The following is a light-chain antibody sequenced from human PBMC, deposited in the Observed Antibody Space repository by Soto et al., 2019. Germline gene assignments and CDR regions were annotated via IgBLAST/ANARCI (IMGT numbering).Light chain of an antibody. CDR1: SSDVGGYKY. J-gene: IGLJ2*01. CDR2: DVS. Sequence: QSALTQPASVSGSPGQSITISCTGTSSDVGGYKYVSWYQQHPGKAPRLMIYDVSYRPSGVSDRFSGSKSGNSASLTISGLQAEDEADYYCSSYTTSSTLVFGGGTKLTVL. CDR3: SSYTTSSTLV. V-gene: IGLV2-14*01.